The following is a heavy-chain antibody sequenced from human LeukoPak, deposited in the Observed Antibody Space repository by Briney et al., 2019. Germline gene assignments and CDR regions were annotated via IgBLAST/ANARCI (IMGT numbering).Heavy chain of an antibody. Sequence: GASVKVSCKASGYSFTSYDFNWVRQAPGQGLEWIGWMNPNIGNTGYAQKFQGRVTMTRDISISTAYTELSSLRSEDTAVYYCARRGTTPFCYWGQGTLVTVSS. CDR1: GYSFTSYD. D-gene: IGHD1-1*01. J-gene: IGHJ4*02. CDR3: ARRGTTPFCY. CDR2: MNPNIGNT. V-gene: IGHV1-8*01.